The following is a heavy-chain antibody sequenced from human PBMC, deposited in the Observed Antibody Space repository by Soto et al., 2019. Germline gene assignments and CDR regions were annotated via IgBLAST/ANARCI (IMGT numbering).Heavy chain of an antibody. CDR2: TYYRSKWYN. CDR3: STTHLNFWSGYSGPYYFDY. Sequence: PSQTLSLTCAISGDSVSSNSAAWNWIRQSPSRGLEWLGRTYYRSKWYNDYTVSVKSRITINPDTSKNQFSLQLNSVTPEDTAVYYCSTTHLNFWSGYSGPYYFDYWGQGTLVTVSS. CDR1: GDSVSSNSAA. J-gene: IGHJ4*02. D-gene: IGHD3-3*01. V-gene: IGHV6-1*01.